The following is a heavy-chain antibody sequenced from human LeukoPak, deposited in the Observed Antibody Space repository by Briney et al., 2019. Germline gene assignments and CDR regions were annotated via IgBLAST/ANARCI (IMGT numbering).Heavy chain of an antibody. V-gene: IGHV4-39*01. CDR2: LFYPGRT. CDR1: GGSLMNTNYY. J-gene: IGHJ5*02. CDR3: AGQPWGYHSWFDP. Sequence: SDTLSLTCTVSGGSLMNTNYYWLWLPQPPGRGLECLGGLFYPGRTYCKLSLKCRLNISIATSNYQFFLKLTSMTAEDTAVYYCAGQPWGYHSWFDPWGQGSLVTVSS. D-gene: IGHD5-12*01.